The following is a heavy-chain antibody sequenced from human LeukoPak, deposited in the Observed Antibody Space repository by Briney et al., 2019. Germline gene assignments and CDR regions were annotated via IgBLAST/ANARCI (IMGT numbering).Heavy chain of an antibody. D-gene: IGHD5-18*01. CDR2: ISGSGGGT. V-gene: IGHV3-23*01. CDR1: GFSFSSYG. CDR3: AKSRSPGYSMGYDPDY. J-gene: IGHJ4*02. Sequence: GGSLRLSCAASGFSFSSYGVNWVRQTPGKGLEWVSAISGSGGGTFYAPSVKGRFTISRDNSKNTLFLQMNGLRAEDTATYYCAKSRSPGYSMGYDPDYWGQGTLVIVST.